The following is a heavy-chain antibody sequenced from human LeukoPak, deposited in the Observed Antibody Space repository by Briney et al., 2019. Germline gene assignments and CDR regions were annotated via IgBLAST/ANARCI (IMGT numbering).Heavy chain of an antibody. V-gene: IGHV4-34*01. CDR3: ARGDYSSGWYDY. CDR2: INHSGST. J-gene: IGHJ4*02. D-gene: IGHD6-19*01. Sequence: SETLSLTCTVSGGSISGYYWSWIRQPPGKGLEWIGEINHSGSTNYNPSLKSRVTISVDTSKNQFSLKLSSVTAADTAVYYCARGDYSSGWYDYWGQGTLVTVSS. CDR1: GGSISGYY.